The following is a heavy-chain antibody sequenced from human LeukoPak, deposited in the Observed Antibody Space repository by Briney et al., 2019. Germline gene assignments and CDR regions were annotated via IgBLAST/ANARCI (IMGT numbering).Heavy chain of an antibody. D-gene: IGHD7-27*01. V-gene: IGHV1-8*01. CDR1: GYTFTGYD. J-gene: IGHJ4*02. CDR2: MSPNSGDT. CDR3: ARGPPNWGYDY. Sequence: VASVKVSCKASGYTFTGYDFNWVRQATGQRPEWMGWMSPNSGDTGYAQKFQDRVTMTRNTSISTAYMELSSLRSDDTAVYYCARGPPNWGYDYWGPGTLVTVSS.